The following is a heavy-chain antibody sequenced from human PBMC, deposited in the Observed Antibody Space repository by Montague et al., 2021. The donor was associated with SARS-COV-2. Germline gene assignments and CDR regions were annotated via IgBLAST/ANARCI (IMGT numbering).Heavy chain of an antibody. CDR3: ARDPIDYGLWSSGSYYNAYYYYYGMDV. J-gene: IGHJ6*02. CDR2: ISSSSSYI. V-gene: IGHV3-21*01. D-gene: IGHD3-10*01. CDR1: GFTFSSYN. Sequence: SLRLSCAASGFTFSSYNMNWVRQAPGKGLEWVSSISSSSSYIYYADSVKGRFTISRDNAKNSLYLQMNSLRAEDTAVYYCARDPIDYGLWSSGSYYNAYYYYYGMDVWGQGTTVTVSS.